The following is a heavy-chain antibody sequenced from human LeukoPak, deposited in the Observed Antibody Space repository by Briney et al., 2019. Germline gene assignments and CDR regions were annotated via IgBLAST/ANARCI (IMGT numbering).Heavy chain of an antibody. CDR2: ISSRGDST. Sequence: GGSLRLSCAASGFTFSNYAMSWVRQAAGRGLEWVSTISSRGDSTHDADSVKGRFTISRDNSKNSLYLQMNSLRVEDTALYYCARVPAMAGTYFDYWGQGSLVTVSS. V-gene: IGHV3-23*01. D-gene: IGHD5-24*01. CDR3: ARVPAMAGTYFDY. CDR1: GFTFSNYA. J-gene: IGHJ4*02.